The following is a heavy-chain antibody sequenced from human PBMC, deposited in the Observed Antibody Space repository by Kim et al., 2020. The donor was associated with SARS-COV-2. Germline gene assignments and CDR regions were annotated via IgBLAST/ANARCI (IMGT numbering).Heavy chain of an antibody. Sequence: GESLKISCKASGYTFTNFWISWVRQMPGKGLEWLGRIDPNDSYTNYSPSFEGHVTISVDKSISTVYLQRGSLEASDTAIYYCARHGGCSSGSFYSYFHDWGPGAMVTVSS. D-gene: IGHD2-15*01. J-gene: IGHJ1*01. CDR3: ARHGGCSSGSFYSYFHD. V-gene: IGHV5-10-1*01. CDR1: GYTFTNFW. CDR2: IDPNDSYT.